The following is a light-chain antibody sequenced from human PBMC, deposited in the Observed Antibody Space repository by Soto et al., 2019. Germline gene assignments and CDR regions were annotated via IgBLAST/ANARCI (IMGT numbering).Light chain of an antibody. V-gene: IGLV1-47*02. CDR1: SSNIGTNY. CDR3: QAYDYILTASV. CDR2: GNR. J-gene: IGLJ3*02. Sequence: QSVLTQPPSASGTPGQRVTISCSGGSSNIGTNYVYWYQQFTGMAPKLVIFGNRNRPSGVPERFSGSKSGTSASLAITGLQAEDEADYYCQAYDYILTASVFGGGTQLTVL.